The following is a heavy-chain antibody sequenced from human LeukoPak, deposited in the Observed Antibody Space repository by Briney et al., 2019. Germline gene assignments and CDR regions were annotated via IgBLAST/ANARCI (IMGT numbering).Heavy chain of an antibody. CDR1: GYSISSGYY. Sequence: SETLPLTCTVSGYSISSGYYWGWIRQPPGKGLEWIGSIYHSGSTYYNPSLKSRVTISVDTSKNQFSLKLSSVTAADTTVYYCARAIEVGAMTPFDYWGQGTLVTVSS. CDR2: IYHSGST. CDR3: ARAIEVGAMTPFDY. D-gene: IGHD1-26*01. V-gene: IGHV4-38-2*02. J-gene: IGHJ4*02.